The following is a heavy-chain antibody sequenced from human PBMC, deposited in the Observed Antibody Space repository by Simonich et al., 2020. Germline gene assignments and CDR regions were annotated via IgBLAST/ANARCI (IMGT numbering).Heavy chain of an antibody. CDR1: GGSISSYY. CDR2: NYYSGST. J-gene: IGHJ6*03. D-gene: IGHD2-2*01. V-gene: IGHV4-59*01. Sequence: QVQLQESGPGLVKPSETLSLTCTVSGGSISSYYWSWIRQPPGKGLEWIGYNYYSGSTNYNPYLMSRVTISVDTSKNQFSLKLSSVTAAETAVYYCARGGRYCSSTSCYYYYYYMDVWGKGTTVIVSS. CDR3: ARGGRYCSSTSCYYYYYYMDV.